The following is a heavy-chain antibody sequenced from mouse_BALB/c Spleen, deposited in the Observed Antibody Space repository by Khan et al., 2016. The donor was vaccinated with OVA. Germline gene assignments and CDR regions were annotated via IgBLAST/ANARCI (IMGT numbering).Heavy chain of an antibody. D-gene: IGHD1-1*01. Sequence: EVQLQQSGPELVKPGASVKISCKASGYTFTDYNMDWVKQSHGKSLEWIGDITPNNGGTIYNQKFKGKATLTVDKSSSTAYMELRSLTSEDTAVYYCTRGGHGSHFDYWGQGTTLTVSS. J-gene: IGHJ2*01. CDR3: TRGGHGSHFDY. CDR2: ITPNNGGT. V-gene: IGHV1-18*01. CDR1: GYTFTDYN.